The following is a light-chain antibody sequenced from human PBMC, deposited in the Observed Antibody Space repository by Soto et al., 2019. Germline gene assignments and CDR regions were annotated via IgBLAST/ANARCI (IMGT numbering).Light chain of an antibody. CDR1: QSLLHTNGYNC. CDR2: LGS. V-gene: IGKV2-28*01. CDR3: MQALQTPWT. Sequence: DIVMTQSPLSLPVTPGEPASISCRSSQSLLHTNGYNCLDWYLQKPGQSPQILVYLGSNRASGVPDRFSGSGSGTNFTLRISRVEAEDVGVYYCMQALQTPWTFGQGTKVEI. J-gene: IGKJ1*01.